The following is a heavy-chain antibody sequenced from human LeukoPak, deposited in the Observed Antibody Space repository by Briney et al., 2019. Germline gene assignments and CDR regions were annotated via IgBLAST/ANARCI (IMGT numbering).Heavy chain of an antibody. D-gene: IGHD6-19*01. CDR2: TNPNSGGT. CDR1: GYTFTGYY. CDR3: ASLMGAVAGTEIFDY. J-gene: IGHJ4*02. Sequence: EASVKVSCKASGYTFTGYYMHWVRQAPGQGLEWMGWTNPNSGGTNYAQKFQGRVTMTRDTSISTAYMELSRLRSDDTAVYYCASLMGAVAGTEIFDYWGQGTLVTVSS. V-gene: IGHV1-2*02.